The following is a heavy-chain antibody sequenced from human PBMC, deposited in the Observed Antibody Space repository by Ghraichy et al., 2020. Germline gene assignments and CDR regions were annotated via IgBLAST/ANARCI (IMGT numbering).Heavy chain of an antibody. CDR1: GFTLTEYD. V-gene: IGHV3-13*01. CDR3: ARAKYGMDV. CDR2: IGLAGDT. J-gene: IGHJ6*02. Sequence: GGSLRLSCAASGFTLTEYDLHWVRQPPGKGLEWVSAIGLAGDTYYAASVKGRFTISRDHTNNSLYLQMHSLRVGDTAVYYCARAKYGMDVWGQGTTITVS.